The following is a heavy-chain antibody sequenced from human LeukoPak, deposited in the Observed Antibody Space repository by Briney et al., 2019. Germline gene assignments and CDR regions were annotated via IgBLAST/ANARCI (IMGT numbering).Heavy chain of an antibody. CDR3: ARASITIFGVVIMDWFGP. V-gene: IGHV4-59*08. J-gene: IGHJ5*02. CDR1: GGSISSYY. D-gene: IGHD3-3*01. CDR2: IYYSGST. Sequence: SETLSLTCTVSGGSISSYYWSWIRQPPGKGLEWIGYIYYSGSTNYNPSLKSRVTISVDTSKNQFSLKLSSVTAADTAVYYCARASITIFGVVIMDWFGPWGQGTLVTVSS.